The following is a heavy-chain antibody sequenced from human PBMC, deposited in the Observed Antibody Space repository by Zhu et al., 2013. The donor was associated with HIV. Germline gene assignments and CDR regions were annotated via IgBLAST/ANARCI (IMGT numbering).Heavy chain of an antibody. Sequence: QVRLVQSGAEVKKPGSSVKVSCKASGSSFRTYGLNWVRQAPGQGLQWMGGIIPVFGTVNYAQTFEDRVTITADELRSTAYLELRSLRSDDTAVYFCARDGEEYNMDNWFDFWGQGTLVTVS. V-gene: IGHV1-69*01. D-gene: IGHD3-10*01. CDR2: IIPVFGTV. J-gene: IGHJ5*01. CDR1: GSSFRTYG. CDR3: ARDGEEYNMDNWFDF.